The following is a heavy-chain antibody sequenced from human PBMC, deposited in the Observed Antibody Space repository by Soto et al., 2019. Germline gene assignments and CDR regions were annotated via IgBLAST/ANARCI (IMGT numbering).Heavy chain of an antibody. CDR3: AREAGGYCSGGSCYRLRYFDL. J-gene: IGHJ2*01. V-gene: IGHV1-69*01. Sequence: QVQLVQSGAEVKKPGSSVKVSCKASGGTFSSYAISWVRQAPGQGLEWMGGIIPIFGTANYAQKFQGRVTSTADESTSTAYMELSSLRSEDTAVYYCAREAGGYCSGGSCYRLRYFDLWGRGTLVTVSS. CDR2: IIPIFGTA. D-gene: IGHD2-15*01. CDR1: GGTFSSYA.